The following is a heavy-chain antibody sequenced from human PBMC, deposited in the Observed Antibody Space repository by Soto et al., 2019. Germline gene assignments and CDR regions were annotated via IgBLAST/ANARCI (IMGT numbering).Heavy chain of an antibody. V-gene: IGHV3-23*01. D-gene: IGHD3-10*01. CDR3: AKDFVLWFGEPQPGGMDV. Sequence: GGSLRLSCAAPGSTFSSYTFHWVRQAPGKGLEWVSCITGSGDLTHYAESVQGRFTISRDNSKDTLYLQMNSLRAEDTAVYYCAKDFVLWFGEPQPGGMDVWGQGTTVTVSS. CDR2: ITGSGDLT. J-gene: IGHJ6*02. CDR1: GSTFSSYT.